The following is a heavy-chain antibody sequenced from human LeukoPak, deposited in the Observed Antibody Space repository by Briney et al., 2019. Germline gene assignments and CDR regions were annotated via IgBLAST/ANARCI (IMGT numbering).Heavy chain of an antibody. J-gene: IGHJ4*02. V-gene: IGHV3-21*04. CDR1: GFTFSSYS. CDR3: AKAPAPGYSSSNYFDY. CDR2: ISSSSSYI. Sequence: GGSLRLSCAASGFTFSSYSMNWVRQAPGKELEWVSSISSSSSYIYYADSVKGRFTISRDNAKNSLYLQMNSLRAEDTAVYYCAKAPAPGYSSSNYFDYWGQGALVTVSS. D-gene: IGHD6-6*01.